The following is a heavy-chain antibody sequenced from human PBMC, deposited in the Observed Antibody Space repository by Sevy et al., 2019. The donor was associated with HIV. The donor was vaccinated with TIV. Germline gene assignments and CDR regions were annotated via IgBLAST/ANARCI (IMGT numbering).Heavy chain of an antibody. V-gene: IGHV1-2*02. D-gene: IGHD3-22*01. CDR2: INPKSGGT. CDR1: EYTFTDYY. Sequence: ASVKVSCKSSEYTFTDYYIHWVRQAPGQCLEWMGWINPKSGGTNYVLQFQGRVTMTRDTSISTAYMELSRLRSDDTAVYYCARARYDSSGYNRYYFDYWGQGTLVTVSS. CDR3: ARARYDSSGYNRYYFDY. J-gene: IGHJ4*02.